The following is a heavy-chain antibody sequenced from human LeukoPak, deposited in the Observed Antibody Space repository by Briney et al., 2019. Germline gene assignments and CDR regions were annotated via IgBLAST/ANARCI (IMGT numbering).Heavy chain of an antibody. J-gene: IGHJ4*02. CDR2: ISSSSSYI. D-gene: IGHD3-10*01. CDR3: ARGRGVIYGYFDY. V-gene: IGHV3-21*01. CDR1: GFTFSSYS. Sequence: PGGSLRLSCAASGFTFSSYSMNWVRQAPGKGLEWVSSISSSSSYIYYADSVKGRFTISRDNAKNSLYLQMNSLRAEDTAVYYCARGRGVIYGYFDYWGQGTLVTVSS.